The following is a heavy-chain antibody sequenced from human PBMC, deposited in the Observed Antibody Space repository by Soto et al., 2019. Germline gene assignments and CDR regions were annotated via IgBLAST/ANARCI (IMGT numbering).Heavy chain of an antibody. CDR2: ISYDGRNK. Sequence: QVQLVASGGGGVQPGRSLRLSCAASGFTFSSYGMHWVRQAPGKGLEWVAVISYDGRNKYYADSVKGRFTISRDNSKNTRYLHMSSLRAEDTAVYYCVKDGSSGWPYYYGLDVWGQGTTVTVSS. J-gene: IGHJ6*02. CDR3: VKDGSSGWPYYYGLDV. D-gene: IGHD6-19*01. CDR1: GFTFSSYG. V-gene: IGHV3-30*18.